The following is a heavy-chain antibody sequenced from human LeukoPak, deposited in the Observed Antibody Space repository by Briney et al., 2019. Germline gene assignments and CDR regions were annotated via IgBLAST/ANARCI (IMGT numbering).Heavy chain of an antibody. CDR2: IIPILGIA. CDR3: ARTKPRFKDGYSFDY. Sequence: SVKVSCKASGGTFSSYAISWVRQAPGQGLEWMGRIIPILGIANYAQKFQGRVTITADKSTSTAYMKLSSLRSEDTAVYYCARTKPRFKDGYSFDYRGQGTLVTVSS. CDR1: GGTFSSYA. J-gene: IGHJ4*02. D-gene: IGHD5-24*01. V-gene: IGHV1-69*04.